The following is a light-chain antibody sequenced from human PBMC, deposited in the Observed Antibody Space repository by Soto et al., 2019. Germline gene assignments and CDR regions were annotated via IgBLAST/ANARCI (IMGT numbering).Light chain of an antibody. CDR1: QSVGSTN. V-gene: IGKV3D-20*01. Sequence: EIVLTQSPATLSLSPGERATLSCGASQSVGSTNLAWYQQKPGLAPRLLIDDTSSRATGIPDRFSGSGSGTDFTLTISRLEPEDFAVYHCQQYGSSPFTFGPGTKVDI. CDR3: QQYGSSPFT. J-gene: IGKJ3*01. CDR2: DTS.